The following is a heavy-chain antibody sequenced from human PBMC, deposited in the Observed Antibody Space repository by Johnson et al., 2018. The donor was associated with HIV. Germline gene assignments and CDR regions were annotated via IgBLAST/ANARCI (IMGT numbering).Heavy chain of an antibody. CDR2: ISYDGSYK. V-gene: IGHV3-30*01. Sequence: QVQLVESGGGVVQPGGSLRLSCAASGFTFSNYAMHWVRQAPGKGLEWVAVISYDGSYKYYADSVKGRFTISREDSKNTLSLHMNILRAEDTAVFYCARTPRPYYYDSSDGAFDIWGQGTMVTVSS. D-gene: IGHD3-22*01. CDR3: ARTPRPYYYDSSDGAFDI. J-gene: IGHJ3*02. CDR1: GFTFSNYA.